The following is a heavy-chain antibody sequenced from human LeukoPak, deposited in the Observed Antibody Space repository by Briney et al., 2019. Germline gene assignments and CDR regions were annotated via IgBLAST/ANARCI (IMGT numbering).Heavy chain of an antibody. CDR2: INHSGST. V-gene: IGHV4-34*01. Sequence: PSETLSLTCAVYGGSFSGYYWSWIRQPPGKGLEWIGEINHSGSTNYNPSLKSRVTISVDTSKNQFSLKLSSVTAADTAVYYCARRPGPTVTTVWFDPWGQGTLVTVSS. CDR1: GGSFSGYY. D-gene: IGHD4-11*01. CDR3: ARRPGPTVTTVWFDP. J-gene: IGHJ5*02.